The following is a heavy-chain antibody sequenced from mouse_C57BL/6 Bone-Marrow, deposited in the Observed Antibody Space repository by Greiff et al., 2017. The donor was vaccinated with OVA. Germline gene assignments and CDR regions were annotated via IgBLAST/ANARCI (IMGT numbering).Heavy chain of an antibody. J-gene: IGHJ3*01. CDR3: ARRRNDGYFRFAY. Sequence: EVQRVESGGGLVKPGGSLKLSCAASGFTFSSYTMSWVRQTPEKRLEWVATISGGGGNTYYPDSVKGRFTISRDNAKNTLYLQMSSLRSEDTALYYCARRRNDGYFRFAYWGQGTLVTVSA. V-gene: IGHV5-9*01. CDR1: GFTFSSYT. CDR2: ISGGGGNT. D-gene: IGHD2-3*01.